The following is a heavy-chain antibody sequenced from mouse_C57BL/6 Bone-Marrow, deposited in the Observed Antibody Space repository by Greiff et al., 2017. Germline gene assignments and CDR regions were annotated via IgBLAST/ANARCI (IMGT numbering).Heavy chain of an antibody. J-gene: IGHJ2*01. CDR1: GYTFTDYE. CDR3: TRPVGFDY. V-gene: IGHV1-15*01. D-gene: IGHD1-1*01. CDR2: IDPETGGT. Sequence: VQLQESGAELVRPGASVTLSCKASGYTFTDYEMHWVKQTPVHGLEWIGAIDPETGGTAYNQKFKGKAILTADKSSSTAYMELRSLTSGDSAVYYCTRPVGFDYWGQGTTLTVSS.